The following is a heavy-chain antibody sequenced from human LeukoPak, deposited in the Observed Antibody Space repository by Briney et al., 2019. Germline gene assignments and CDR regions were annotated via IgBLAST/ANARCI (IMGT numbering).Heavy chain of an antibody. CDR1: GFTFSNYA. J-gene: IGHJ1*01. D-gene: IGHD4-17*01. V-gene: IGHV3-23*01. CDR3: AKGHGDYVPAEYLQH. CDR2: ISGYSDRT. Sequence: GGSLRLSCAGSGFTFSNYAMTWVRQAPGKGLEGVSSISGYSDRTYYADSVKGRFTISRDNSKNTVTLQMNSLRAEDTAVYSCAKGHGDYVPAEYLQHWGQGTLVTVSS.